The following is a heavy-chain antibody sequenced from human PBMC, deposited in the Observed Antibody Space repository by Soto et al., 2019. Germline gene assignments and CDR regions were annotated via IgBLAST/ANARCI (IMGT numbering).Heavy chain of an antibody. V-gene: IGHV1-2*02. D-gene: IGHD3-16*01. CDR2: INPNSGGT. J-gene: IGHJ6*02. CDR3: ARDRMITFGGVIGPRGMDV. CDR1: GYTFTGYY. Sequence: ASVKVSCKASGYTFTGYYMHWVRQAPGQGLEWMGWINPNSGGTNYAQKFQGRVTMTRDTSISTAYMELSRLRSDDTAVYYCARDRMITFGGVIGPRGMDVWGQGTTVTVSS.